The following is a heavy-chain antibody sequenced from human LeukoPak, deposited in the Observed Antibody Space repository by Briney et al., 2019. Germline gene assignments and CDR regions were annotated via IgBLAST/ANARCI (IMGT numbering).Heavy chain of an antibody. CDR3: ARDKNGDHYYFDY. CDR2: INPDSGGT. CDR1: GGTFSSYA. D-gene: IGHD4-17*01. Sequence: GASVKVSCKASGGTFSSYAISWVRQAPGQGLEWMGWINPDSGGTNYAQKFQGRVTMTRDTSISTVYMELSRLRSDDTAVYYCARDKNGDHYYFDYWGQGSLVTVSS. J-gene: IGHJ4*02. V-gene: IGHV1-2*02.